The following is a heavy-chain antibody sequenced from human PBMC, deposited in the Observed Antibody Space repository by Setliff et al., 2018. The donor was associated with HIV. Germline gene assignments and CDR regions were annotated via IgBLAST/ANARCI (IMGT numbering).Heavy chain of an antibody. D-gene: IGHD1-20*01. V-gene: IGHV4-39*02. J-gene: IGHJ5*02. CDR1: GGAISSRSYY. CDR2: IYYSGST. CDR3: ARDFGDNSGWDL. Sequence: SETLSLTCTVSGGAISSRSYYWGWIRQPPGKGLEWIGSIYYSGSTYYNPSLKSRVTISVDTSKNDVSLKMRSVTAADTAVYYCARDFGDNSGWDLWGQGMLVTVSS.